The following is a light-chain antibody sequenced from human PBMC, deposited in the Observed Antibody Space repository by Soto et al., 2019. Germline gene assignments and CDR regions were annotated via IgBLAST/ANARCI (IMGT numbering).Light chain of an antibody. Sequence: QSVLTQPASVSGSPGQSITISCTGTSSDIGCYNFFSWYQQHPGKAAKLMIYDVANRPLGVSFRFSGSKSGNTASLTISGLQAEDEADYYCCSYTSINNTLLFGTGTKVTVL. J-gene: IGLJ1*01. CDR2: DVA. CDR3: CSYTSINNTLL. CDR1: SSDIGCYNF. V-gene: IGLV2-14*01.